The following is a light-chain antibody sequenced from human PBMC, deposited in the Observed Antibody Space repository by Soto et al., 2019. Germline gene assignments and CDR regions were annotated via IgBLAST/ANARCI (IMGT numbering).Light chain of an antibody. CDR3: QQFVTSPYT. J-gene: IGKJ3*01. Sequence: EIVLTQSPGTLSLSPGERATLSCRASQTISRTYIAWYQHKRGQAPRLLIFAASSRATGIPDRFSGSGSGTDFSLTISRLEPEDSAVSFCQQFVTSPYTFGPGTKVDIK. CDR1: QTISRTY. CDR2: AAS. V-gene: IGKV3-20*01.